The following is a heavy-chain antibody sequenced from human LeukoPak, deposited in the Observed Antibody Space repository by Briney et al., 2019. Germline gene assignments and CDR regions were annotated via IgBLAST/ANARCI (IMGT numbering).Heavy chain of an antibody. D-gene: IGHD3-10*01. CDR1: GYTFTSYG. CDR3: ARSSMGLWFGELCDY. CDR2: ISAYNGNT. J-gene: IGHJ4*02. Sequence: ASVKVSCKASGYTFTSYGISWVRQAPGQGLEWMGWISAYNGNTNYAQKLQGRATMTTDTSTSTAYMELRSLRSDDTAVYYCARSSMGLWFGELCDYWGQGTLVTVSS. V-gene: IGHV1-18*01.